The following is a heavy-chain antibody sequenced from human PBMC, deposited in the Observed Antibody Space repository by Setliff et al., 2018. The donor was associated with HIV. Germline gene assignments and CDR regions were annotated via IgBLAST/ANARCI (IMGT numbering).Heavy chain of an antibody. CDR1: GGSISSGGYF. CDR3: ARGDIVVVGLDY. Sequence: PSETLSLTCTVSGGSISSGGYFWSWIRQLPGKGLEWIGYIYYSGSTFYNPSLKSRVTISVDTAMNQFSLKLSSVTAADTAVYYCARGDIVVVGLDYWGQGTLVTVSS. J-gene: IGHJ4*02. CDR2: IYYSGST. D-gene: IGHD2-21*01. V-gene: IGHV4-31*03.